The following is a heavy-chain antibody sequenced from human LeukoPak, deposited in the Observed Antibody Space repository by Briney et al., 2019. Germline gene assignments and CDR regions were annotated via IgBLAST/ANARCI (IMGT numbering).Heavy chain of an antibody. J-gene: IGHJ6*03. CDR1: GYIFTGYY. V-gene: IGHV1-2*02. CDR2: IIPNSGGT. CDR3: ARDRCSSTSCYSPYYYYMDV. D-gene: IGHD2-2*01. Sequence: ASLKLSCKASGYIFTGYYMHWLRQAPGQRLEWMEWIIPNSGGTNYAQKFQGRVTMTRDTSISTAYMELSRLRYDDTAVYYCARDRCSSTSCYSPYYYYMDVWGKGTTVTVSS.